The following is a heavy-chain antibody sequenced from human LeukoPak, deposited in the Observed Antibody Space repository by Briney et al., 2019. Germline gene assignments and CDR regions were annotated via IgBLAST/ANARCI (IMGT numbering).Heavy chain of an antibody. CDR3: ARQTPYCSSASCPFDY. J-gene: IGHJ4*02. V-gene: IGHV5-51*01. Sequence: GESLKISCQGSGYSFTNYWIGWVRQMPGKGLEWMRIIYPGDSDTRYSPSFQGQVTISADKSISTAYLQWSSLKASDTAMYYCARQTPYCSSASCPFDYWGQGTLVTVSS. CDR1: GYSFTNYW. D-gene: IGHD2-2*01. CDR2: IYPGDSDT.